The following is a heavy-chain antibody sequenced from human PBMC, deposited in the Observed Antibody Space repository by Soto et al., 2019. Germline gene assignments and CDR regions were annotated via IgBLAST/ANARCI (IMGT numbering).Heavy chain of an antibody. CDR2: ISSVGTTT. D-gene: IGHD3-10*01. CDR1: GFTISDYY. Sequence: QVQLVESGGGLVQSGGSLRLSCAASGFTISDYYMTWIRQAPGKGLEWVSYISSVGTTTYYAESVKGRFSISMDDATNSLYLQMNSLTAEDTAVYYCARDQAGSGSHWLGYKYYGMDVWGQGTTVTVSS. J-gene: IGHJ6*02. CDR3: ARDQAGSGSHWLGYKYYGMDV. V-gene: IGHV3-11*01.